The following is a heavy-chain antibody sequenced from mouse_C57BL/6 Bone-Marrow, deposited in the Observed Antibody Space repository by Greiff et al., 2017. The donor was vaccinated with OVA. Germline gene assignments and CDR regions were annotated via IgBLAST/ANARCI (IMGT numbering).Heavy chain of an antibody. CDR2: IRNKANNHAT. CDR1: GFTFSDAW. V-gene: IGHV6-6*01. CDR3: TRGYYGSSSYWYFDV. J-gene: IGHJ1*03. D-gene: IGHD1-1*01. Sequence: DVMLVESGGGLVKPGGSLKLSCAASGFTFSDAWMDWVRQSPEKGLEWVAEIRNKANNHATYYAESVKGRFTISRDDSKSSVYLQMNILRAEDTGIYYCTRGYYGSSSYWYFDVWGTGTTVTVSS.